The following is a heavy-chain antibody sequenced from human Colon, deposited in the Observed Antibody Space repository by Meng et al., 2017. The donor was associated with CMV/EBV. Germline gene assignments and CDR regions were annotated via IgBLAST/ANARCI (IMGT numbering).Heavy chain of an antibody. V-gene: IGHV3-30*04. Sequence: GESLKISCAASGFTFSAYPMHWVRQAPGKGLEWVAIISHDGATKNYAESVKGRFSISRDNLQNTVTVQMNSLRGGDTALYYCARGSNSSLDPWGRGTLVTVSS. J-gene: IGHJ5*02. CDR2: ISHDGATK. CDR3: ARGSNSSLDP. CDR1: GFTFSAYP. D-gene: IGHD4-11*01.